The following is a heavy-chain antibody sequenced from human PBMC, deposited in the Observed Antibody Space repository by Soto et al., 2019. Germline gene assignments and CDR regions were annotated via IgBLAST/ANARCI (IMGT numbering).Heavy chain of an antibody. CDR1: VYSFTIYW. D-gene: IGHD6-25*01. Sequence: GEPLKISCRASVYSFTIYWIGWVRQMPGKGLEWMGMISPGDSETRYSPSFQGQVTISADRSITTAHLQWSSLKASDNAMYYCARRRLDAFDIWGQGTMVTVSS. V-gene: IGHV5-51*01. CDR2: ISPGDSET. CDR3: ARRRLDAFDI. J-gene: IGHJ3*02.